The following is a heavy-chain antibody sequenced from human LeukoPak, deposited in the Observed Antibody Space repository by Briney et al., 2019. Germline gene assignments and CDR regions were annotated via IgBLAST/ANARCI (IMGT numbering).Heavy chain of an antibody. CDR1: GFTFTSSA. Sequence: SVKVSCKASGFTFTSSAMQWVRQARGQRLEWIGWIVVGSGNTNYAQKFQERVTTTRDMSTSTAYMELSSLRSEDTTVYYCAAVGTANYYDSSGYPLDYWGQGTLVTVSS. V-gene: IGHV1-58*02. CDR3: AAVGTANYYDSSGYPLDY. CDR2: IVVGSGNT. D-gene: IGHD3-22*01. J-gene: IGHJ4*02.